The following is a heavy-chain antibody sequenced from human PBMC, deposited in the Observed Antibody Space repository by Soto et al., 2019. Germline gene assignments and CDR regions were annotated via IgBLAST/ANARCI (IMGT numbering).Heavy chain of an antibody. Sequence: PGESLKISCKGSGYSFTSYWIGWVRQMPGKGLEWMGIIYPGDSDTRYSPSFQGQVTISADKSISTAYLQWSSLKAADTAVYYCSRTPYRKRLIRSYYYYGMDVWGQGTTVTVSS. D-gene: IGHD3-16*01. CDR1: GYSFTSYW. CDR2: IYPGDSDT. CDR3: SRTPYRKRLIRSYYYYGMDV. J-gene: IGHJ6*02. V-gene: IGHV5-51*01.